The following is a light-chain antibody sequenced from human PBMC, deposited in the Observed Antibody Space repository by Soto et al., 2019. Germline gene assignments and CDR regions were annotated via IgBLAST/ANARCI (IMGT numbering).Light chain of an antibody. Sequence: QSALTQPASVSGSPGQSITISCTGTSSDVGGYNYVSWYQQHPGKAPKLMIYEVSNRPSGVSNRFSGSKSGNTASLTISGLQAEXEXXYYCSSYTSSSTWVFGGGTKLTVL. CDR1: SSDVGGYNY. J-gene: IGLJ3*02. CDR3: SSYTSSSTWV. CDR2: EVS. V-gene: IGLV2-14*01.